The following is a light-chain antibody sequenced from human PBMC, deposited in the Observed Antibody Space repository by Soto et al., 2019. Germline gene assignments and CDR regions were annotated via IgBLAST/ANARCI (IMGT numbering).Light chain of an antibody. J-gene: IGKJ1*01. CDR1: QSVSSN. V-gene: IGKV3-11*01. CDR2: DAS. CDR3: QQGSTWPPWT. Sequence: EIMMTQSPGTLSLSPGERATLSCRASQSVSSNLAWYQQKPGQAPKLLIYDASKRATGIPARFSGSGSGTDFTLTISILEPEDFATYYCQQGSTWPPWTFGQGTKVEIK.